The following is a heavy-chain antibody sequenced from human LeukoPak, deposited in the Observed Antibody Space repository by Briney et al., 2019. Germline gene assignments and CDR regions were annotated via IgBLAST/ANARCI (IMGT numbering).Heavy chain of an antibody. V-gene: IGHV4-39*07. Sequence: PSETLSLTCIVSGGSISSSNYYWGWIRQPPGKGLEWIGSINYSGRTYYNPSLKSRVTISVDTSKNQFSLKLSSVTAADTAVYHCARGVQGAYCSSTSCYNWFDPWGQGTLVTVSS. CDR2: INYSGRT. CDR1: GGSISSSNYY. D-gene: IGHD2-2*01. CDR3: ARGVQGAYCSSTSCYNWFDP. J-gene: IGHJ5*02.